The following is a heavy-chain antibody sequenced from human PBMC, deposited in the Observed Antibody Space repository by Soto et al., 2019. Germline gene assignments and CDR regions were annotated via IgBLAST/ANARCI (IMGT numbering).Heavy chain of an antibody. CDR3: ARHSSYGSHYYYYGMDV. Sequence: PSETLSLTCTVSGGSISSSSYYWGWIRQPPGKGLGWIGSIYYSGSTYYNPSLKSRVTISVDTSKNQFSLKLTSVTAADTAVFYCARHSSYGSHYYYYGMDVWGQGTTVTVSS. J-gene: IGHJ6*02. D-gene: IGHD5-18*01. CDR2: IYYSGST. CDR1: GGSISSSSYY. V-gene: IGHV4-39*01.